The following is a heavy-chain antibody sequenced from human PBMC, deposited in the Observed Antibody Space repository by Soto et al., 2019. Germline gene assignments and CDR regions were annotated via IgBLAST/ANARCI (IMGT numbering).Heavy chain of an antibody. CDR3: ARETRGYGYNWSAFDI. D-gene: IGHD5-12*01. Sequence: SVKEFCKASGYTFASYYMHWVRQAPIQGLEWMGWINPNSGGTNYSQKFQGWVTMTRDTSISTAYMELSRLRSEDTAVYYCARETRGYGYNWSAFDIWGQETRCTVAS. J-gene: IGHJ3*02. CDR1: GYTFASYY. V-gene: IGHV1-2*04. CDR2: INPNSGGT.